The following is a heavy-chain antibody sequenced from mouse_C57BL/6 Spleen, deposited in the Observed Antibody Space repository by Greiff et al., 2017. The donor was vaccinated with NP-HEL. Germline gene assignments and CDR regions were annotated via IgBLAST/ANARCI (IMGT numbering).Heavy chain of an antibody. V-gene: IGHV1-85*01. CDR1: GYTFTSYD. CDR2: IYPSDGST. Sequence: QVQLQQSGPELVKPGASVKLSCKASGYTFTSYDINWVKQRPGQGLEWIGCIYPSDGSTKYNEKFKGKATLTVDTSSSTAYMELNSLTSEDSAVYYCARRRGYGNGEGDMDDWGQGTSVTVSS. D-gene: IGHD2-10*02. CDR3: ARRRGYGNGEGDMDD. J-gene: IGHJ4*01.